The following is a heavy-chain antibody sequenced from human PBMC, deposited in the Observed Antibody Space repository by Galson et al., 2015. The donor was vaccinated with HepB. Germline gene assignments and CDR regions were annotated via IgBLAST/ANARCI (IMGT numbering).Heavy chain of an antibody. CDR2: IYYSGST. CDR1: GGSISNYY. CDR3: ARGFEHPAVADGLDV. Sequence: SETLSLTCTVSGGSISNYYWSWIRQPPGKGLEWIGNIYYSGSTNYNPSLKSRVTMSVDTSKNQFSLNLNSATAADTAVYYCARGFEHPAVADGLDVWGQGTTVTVSS. D-gene: IGHD6-19*01. V-gene: IGHV4-59*01. J-gene: IGHJ6*02.